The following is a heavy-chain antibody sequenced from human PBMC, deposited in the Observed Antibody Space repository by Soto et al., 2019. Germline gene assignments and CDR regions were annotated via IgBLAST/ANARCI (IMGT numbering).Heavy chain of an antibody. V-gene: IGHV4-34*01. CDR2: INHSGST. J-gene: IGHJ4*02. CDR1: GGSFSGYY. Sequence: QVQLQQWGAGLLKPSETLSLTCAVYGGSFSGYYWSWIRQPPGKGLEWIGEINHSGSTNYNPSLKSRVTISVDTSKNQFSLKLSSVTAADTAVYYCARGPRIAVAGTGPHFDYWGQGTLVTVSS. D-gene: IGHD6-19*01. CDR3: ARGPRIAVAGTGPHFDY.